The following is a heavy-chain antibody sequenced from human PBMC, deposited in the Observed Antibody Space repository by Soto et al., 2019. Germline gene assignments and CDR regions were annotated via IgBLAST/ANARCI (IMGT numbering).Heavy chain of an antibody. Sequence: EVQLLESGGGLVQPGWSLRLSCAASGFTFSSYAMSWVRQAPGKGLEWVSAISGSGGSTYNADSVKGRFTISTDNSKNTLYLQMNSLRAEDTAVYYCATATGGGIVVGREAQGYYFDYWGQGTLVTVSS. V-gene: IGHV3-23*01. J-gene: IGHJ4*02. CDR1: GFTFSSYA. D-gene: IGHD2-15*01. CDR3: ATATGGGIVVGREAQGYYFDY. CDR2: ISGSGGST.